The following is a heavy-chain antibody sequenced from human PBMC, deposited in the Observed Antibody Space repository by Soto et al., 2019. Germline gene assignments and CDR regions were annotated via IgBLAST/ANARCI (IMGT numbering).Heavy chain of an antibody. CDR3: ERLAGYCSTNGCHGDYAMAV. J-gene: IGHJ6*02. D-gene: IGHD2-2*01. CDR2: LDNNENP. Sequence: QLQLQESGPGLLKPSETLSLTCSVSGGSINSRSYSWGWIRQPPGKGMEWIGTLDNNENPNYNPSLKSRVTISVDTSKNQFSLRLTSVSAADTAVYYCERLAGYCSTNGCHGDYAMAVWGQGTTVTVSS. CDR1: GGSINSRSYS. V-gene: IGHV4-39*01.